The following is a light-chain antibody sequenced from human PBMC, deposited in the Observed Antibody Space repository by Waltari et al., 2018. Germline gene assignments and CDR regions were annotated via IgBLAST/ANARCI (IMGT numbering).Light chain of an antibody. Sequence: QSALTQPASVSGSPGQSLTISCTGTSSDVGGYNYVSWYQHHPGTAPKLIIYDVSNRPAGVSNRVSGSKSGNTASLTISGLQAEDEADYYCSSYISSSTLELFGGGTSLTVL. CDR2: DVS. V-gene: IGLV2-14*03. CDR1: SSDVGGYNY. CDR3: SSYISSSTLEL. J-gene: IGLJ2*01.